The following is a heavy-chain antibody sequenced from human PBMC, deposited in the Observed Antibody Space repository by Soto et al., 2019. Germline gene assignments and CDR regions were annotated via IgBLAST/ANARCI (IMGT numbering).Heavy chain of an antibody. J-gene: IGHJ6*02. D-gene: IGHD3-3*01. V-gene: IGHV1-18*04. CDR3: ARDPDDFWSGTSDYYYGMEV. CDR1: GYTFTSYG. CDR2: ISAYNGNT. Sequence: ASVKVSCKASGYTFTSYGISWVRKAPGQGLEWMGWISAYNGNTNYAQKLQGRVTMTTDTSTSTAYMELRSLRSDDTAVYYCARDPDDFWSGTSDYYYGMEVWGQGTTVTVSS.